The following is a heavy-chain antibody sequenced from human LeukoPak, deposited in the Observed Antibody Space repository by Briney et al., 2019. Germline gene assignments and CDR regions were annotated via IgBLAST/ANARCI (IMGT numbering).Heavy chain of an antibody. J-gene: IGHJ1*01. Sequence: GGSLRLSCAASGFTFSSFGMNWVRQAPGKGLEWVSYISSSSSTIYYADSVKGRFTISRDNAKNSLHLQMNSLRAEDTAVYYCARDSVPTYYYDPPAEYFQHWGQGTLVTVSS. V-gene: IGHV3-48*01. CDR1: GFTFSSFG. D-gene: IGHD3-22*01. CDR3: ARDSVPTYYYDPPAEYFQH. CDR2: ISSSSSTI.